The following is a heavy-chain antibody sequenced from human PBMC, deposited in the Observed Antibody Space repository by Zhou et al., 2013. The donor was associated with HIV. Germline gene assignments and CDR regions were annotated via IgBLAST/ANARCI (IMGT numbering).Heavy chain of an antibody. V-gene: IGHV1-69*11. Sequence: QVQLVQSGSEVKKPGSSVKVSCRASGGTFNNYAVSWVRQVPGQGLEWMGGIIPLLGTPNYAQNFQGRLTITADESTSTAYMELSSLRSEDTAVYYCARGGYYDSSGYYFYYYYMDVWGRGTTVIVSS. J-gene: IGHJ6*03. CDR1: GGTFNNYA. CDR2: IIPLLGTP. D-gene: IGHD3-22*01. CDR3: ARGGYYDSSGYYFYYYYMDV.